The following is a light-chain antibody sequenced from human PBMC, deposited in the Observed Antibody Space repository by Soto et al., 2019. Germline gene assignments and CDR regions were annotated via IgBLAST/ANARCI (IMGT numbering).Light chain of an antibody. CDR1: QGISSW. V-gene: IGKV1-12*01. CDR2: TVS. CDR3: QQANSFPLT. J-gene: IGKJ4*01. Sequence: DIQMTQSPSSVPASVGDRVTITCRASQGISSWFAWYQQKPGKAPKLVLYTVSSLQSGVPSRFSGSGSGTDFTLTNSSLQPEDFATYYCQQANSFPLTIGGGTKVEI.